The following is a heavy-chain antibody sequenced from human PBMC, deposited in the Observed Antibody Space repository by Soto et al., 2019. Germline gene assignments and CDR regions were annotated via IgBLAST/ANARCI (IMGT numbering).Heavy chain of an antibody. Sequence: EVQLVESGGGSVQPGGSLRLSCAASGFTFSTYSMNWVRQAPGKGLEWVSYISTTGSTIYYADSVKGRFTISRDNAKNSLYLKMTSLRAEDTAVYYCARYKGYCSGGSCYYYYYMDVWGKGTTVTVSS. V-gene: IGHV3-48*01. J-gene: IGHJ6*03. CDR1: GFTFSTYS. CDR3: ARYKGYCSGGSCYYYYYMDV. CDR2: ISTTGSTI. D-gene: IGHD2-15*01.